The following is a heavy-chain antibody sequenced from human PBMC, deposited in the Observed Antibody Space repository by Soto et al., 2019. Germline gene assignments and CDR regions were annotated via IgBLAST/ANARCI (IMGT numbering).Heavy chain of an antibody. CDR2: VSIGGST. J-gene: IGHJ4*02. V-gene: IGHV3-23*01. CDR1: GFTVSSYA. Sequence: PXGSLRLSCAASGFTVSSYAMGWVRQGPGKGLEWVAVVSIGGSTHYADSVRGRFTISRDNSKNTLSLQMNSLTAEDTAVYFCAKRRGAGGHFDYWGQGALVTVSS. CDR3: AKRRGAGGHFDY. D-gene: IGHD2-15*01.